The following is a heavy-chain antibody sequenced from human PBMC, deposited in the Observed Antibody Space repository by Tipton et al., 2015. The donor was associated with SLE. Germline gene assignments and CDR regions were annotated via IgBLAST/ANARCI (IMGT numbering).Heavy chain of an antibody. V-gene: IGHV3-21*03. CDR2: ISSSSSYI. Sequence: SLRLSCAASGFTFSSYSMNWVRQAPGEGLEWVSSISSSSSYIYYADSVKGRFTISRDNAKNSLYLQMNSLRAEDTAVYYCARDVNIAAAGTTDYYGMDVWGQGTTVTVSS. CDR3: ARDVNIAAAGTTDYYGMDV. D-gene: IGHD6-13*01. J-gene: IGHJ6*02. CDR1: GFTFSSYS.